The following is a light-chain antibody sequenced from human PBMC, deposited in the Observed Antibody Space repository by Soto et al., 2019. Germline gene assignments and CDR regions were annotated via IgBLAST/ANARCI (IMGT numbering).Light chain of an antibody. V-gene: IGKV3-15*01. Sequence: EIVMTQSPATLSVSPGERATLSCRASHSVGTNFAWYQQKPGQAPRLLIYGASTRATDIPARFSGSGSGTEFTLTISSLQSEDFAVYHCQQYNKWPPYTFGQGTKLEI. CDR3: QQYNKWPPYT. CDR2: GAS. CDR1: HSVGTN. J-gene: IGKJ2*01.